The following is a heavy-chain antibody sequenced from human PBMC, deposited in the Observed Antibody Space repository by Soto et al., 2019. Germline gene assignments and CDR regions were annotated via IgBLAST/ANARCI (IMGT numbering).Heavy chain of an antibody. J-gene: IGHJ5*02. CDR1: GGSISRGDYY. D-gene: IGHD3-9*01. Sequence: PSETLSLTCAVSGGSISRGDYYWSWIRQPPGKGLEWIGYIYYSGSTYYNPSLKSRVTISVDTSKNQFSLKLSSVTAADTAVYYCARARSLLRYFDSAHWFEPWGQGTLVTVS. V-gene: IGHV4-30-4*01. CDR2: IYYSGST. CDR3: ARARSLLRYFDSAHWFEP.